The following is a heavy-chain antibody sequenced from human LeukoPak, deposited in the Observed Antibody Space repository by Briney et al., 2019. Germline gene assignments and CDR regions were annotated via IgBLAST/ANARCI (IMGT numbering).Heavy chain of an antibody. J-gene: IGHJ4*02. CDR3: ASRIAAAGTDY. D-gene: IGHD6-13*01. CDR2: IYHSGST. CDR1: GYSVSSGYY. V-gene: IGHV4-38-2*02. Sequence: PSETLSLTCTVFGYSVSSGYYWGWIRQPPGKGLEWIGSIYHSGSTYYNPSLKSRVTISVDTSKNQFSLKLSSVTAADTAVYYCASRIAAAGTDYWGQGTLVTVSS.